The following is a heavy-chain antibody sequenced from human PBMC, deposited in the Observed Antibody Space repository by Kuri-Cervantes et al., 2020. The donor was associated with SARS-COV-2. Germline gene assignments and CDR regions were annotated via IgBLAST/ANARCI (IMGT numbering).Heavy chain of an antibody. V-gene: IGHV4-59*08. Sequence: SETLSLTCSVSGGSIRNYYWSWIRQPPGKPLEWIGNIYYSGSTNYDPSLKSRVTISVDTSKNQFSLNLDSVTAADTAVYYCARGYFQLDYWGHGTLVTVSS. J-gene: IGHJ4*01. CDR2: IYYSGST. D-gene: IGHD2/OR15-2a*01. CDR1: GGSIRNYY. CDR3: ARGYFQLDY.